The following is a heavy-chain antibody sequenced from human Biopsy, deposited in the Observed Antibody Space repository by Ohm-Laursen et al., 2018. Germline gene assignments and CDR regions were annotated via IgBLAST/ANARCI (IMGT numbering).Heavy chain of an antibody. V-gene: IGHV1-2*02. CDR3: GRDIMNRIAGLVARSDVFDV. Sequence: SSVKVSCKGSGYAVNDYFLHWLRQAPGQGPEWMGWISPNSGGTEYVQKFQGRVTMTTDTSTSTVYLELRRLISDDTAVYYCGRDIMNRIAGLVARSDVFDVWGQGTLVTVSS. J-gene: IGHJ3*01. CDR2: ISPNSGGT. D-gene: IGHD3-16*01. CDR1: GYAVNDYF.